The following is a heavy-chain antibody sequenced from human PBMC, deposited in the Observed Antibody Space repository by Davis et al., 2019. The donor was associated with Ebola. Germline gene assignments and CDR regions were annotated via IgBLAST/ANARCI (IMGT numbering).Heavy chain of an antibody. D-gene: IGHD5-18*01. CDR3: ARGWLRGGMDV. Sequence: LRLSCALSGDSVYGNNGAWNWIRQSPSRGLEWLGRTYYKSKWYNDYAVSVKSRITINPDTSKNQFSLQLNSVTPEDTALYYCARGWLRGGMDVWGEGTTVTVSS. J-gene: IGHJ6*04. V-gene: IGHV6-1*01. CDR1: GDSVYGNNGA. CDR2: TYYKSKWYN.